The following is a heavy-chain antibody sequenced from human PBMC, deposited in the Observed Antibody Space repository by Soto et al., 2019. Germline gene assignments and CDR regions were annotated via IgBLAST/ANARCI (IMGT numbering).Heavy chain of an antibody. Sequence: QVQLVQSGAEVKKPGASVKVSCKASGYTFTDYDINWFRQATGQGLEWMGWMNPNTGYTGYAQTFQGRVTMTRSTSISTAYMELSTLRSEDTAVYYCAKGPRNWGVDYWGQGTLVTVSS. CDR1: GYTFTDYD. V-gene: IGHV1-8*01. CDR3: AKGPRNWGVDY. D-gene: IGHD7-27*01. CDR2: MNPNTGYT. J-gene: IGHJ4*02.